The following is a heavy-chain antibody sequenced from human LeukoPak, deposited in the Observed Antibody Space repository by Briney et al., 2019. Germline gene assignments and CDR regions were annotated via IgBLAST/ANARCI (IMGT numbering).Heavy chain of an antibody. Sequence: ASVKVSCKASGYTFTSYYMHWVRQAPGQGLEWMGIINPSGGSTSYAQKFQGRVTMTRDTSTSTVYMELSSLRSEDTAVYYCARGGGGYSGYDPYFDYWGQGTLVTVSS. V-gene: IGHV1-46*01. CDR1: GYTFTSYY. CDR2: INPSGGST. J-gene: IGHJ4*02. CDR3: ARGGGGYSGYDPYFDY. D-gene: IGHD5-12*01.